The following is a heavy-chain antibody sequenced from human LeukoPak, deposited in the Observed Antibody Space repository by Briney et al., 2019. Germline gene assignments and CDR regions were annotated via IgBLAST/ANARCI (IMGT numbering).Heavy chain of an antibody. D-gene: IGHD1-26*01. V-gene: IGHV1-2*02. CDR1: GYTFTGYY. J-gene: IGHJ4*02. Sequence: ASVKVSCKASGYTFTGYYMHWVRQAPGQGLEWMGWINPNNGGTNYAQKFQGRITMTRDTSITTAYMELSRLRSDDTAMYYCARDMGRPYYFDYWGQGTLVPVSS. CDR2: INPNNGGT. CDR3: ARDMGRPYYFDY.